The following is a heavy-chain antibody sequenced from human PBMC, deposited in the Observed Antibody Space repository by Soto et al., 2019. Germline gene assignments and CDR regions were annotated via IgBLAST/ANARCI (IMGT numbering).Heavy chain of an antibody. CDR3: ARGKGYNYFDD. V-gene: IGHV1-69*12. CDR2: IIPIVGGA. Sequence: QVQLVQSGAELKKPGSSVKVSCKASGGTFSGVSWVRQAPGQGLEWMGGIIPIVGGAHYAQRFQGRVTIVAAESTNTVYMELRSLRSDDTAVYYCARGKGYNYFDDWGQGTLVTVSS. D-gene: IGHD5-12*01. J-gene: IGHJ4*02. CDR1: GGTFSG.